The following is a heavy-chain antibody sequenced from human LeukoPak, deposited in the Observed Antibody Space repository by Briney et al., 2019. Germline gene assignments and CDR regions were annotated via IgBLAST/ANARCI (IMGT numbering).Heavy chain of an antibody. Sequence: GGSLRLSCAASGFTFSSYGMHWVRQAPGKGLDWVAFIRYDGRNKYYADSVKGRFTISRDNSKNTLYLQMNSLRAEDTAVYYCAKASAMIVVVSKHFDYWGQGTLVTVSS. J-gene: IGHJ4*02. CDR2: IRYDGRNK. V-gene: IGHV3-30*02. CDR1: GFTFSSYG. D-gene: IGHD3-22*01. CDR3: AKASAMIVVVSKHFDY.